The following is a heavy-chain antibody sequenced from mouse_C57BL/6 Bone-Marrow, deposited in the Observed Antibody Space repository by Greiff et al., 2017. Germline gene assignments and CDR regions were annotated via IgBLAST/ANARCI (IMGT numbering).Heavy chain of an antibody. Sequence: QVQLQQPGAELVKPGASVKLSCKASGYTFTSYWMHWVKQRPGQGLEWIGMIHPNSGSTNYNEKFKSKATLTVDKSSSTAYMQLSSLTSEDSAVYYFARGGIYYYGSRGWYFDVWGTGTTVTVSS. CDR3: ARGGIYYYGSRGWYFDV. CDR2: IHPNSGST. D-gene: IGHD1-1*01. J-gene: IGHJ1*03. CDR1: GYTFTSYW. V-gene: IGHV1-64*01.